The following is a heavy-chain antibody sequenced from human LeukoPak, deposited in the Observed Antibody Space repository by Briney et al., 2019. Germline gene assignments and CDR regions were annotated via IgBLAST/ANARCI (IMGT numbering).Heavy chain of an antibody. D-gene: IGHD6-13*01. V-gene: IGHV3-74*01. CDR3: ATPGIRDQYDFDS. CDR2: INTDGTTT. Sequence: PGGSLRLSCTASKVTFSNYWMHWVRQAPRKGLVWVSRINTDGTTTNYADSVRGRFTISRDNAKNTLYLQMNSLRAEDTPLYYCATPGIRDQYDFDSWGQGTLVTVSS. J-gene: IGHJ4*02. CDR1: KVTFSNYW.